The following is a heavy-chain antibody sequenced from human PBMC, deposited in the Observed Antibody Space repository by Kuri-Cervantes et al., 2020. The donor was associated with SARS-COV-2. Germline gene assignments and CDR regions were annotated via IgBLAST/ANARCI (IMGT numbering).Heavy chain of an antibody. CDR1: GYTFTGYY. CDR2: INPNSGGT. V-gene: IGHV1-2*02. CDR3: AADQNGWFDP. J-gene: IGHJ5*02. Sequence: ASVKVSCKASGYTFTGYYMHWVRQAPGQGLEWMGWINPNSGGTNYAQKFQERVTITRDMSTSTAHMELSSLRSEDTAVYYCAADQNGWFDPWGQGTLVTVSS.